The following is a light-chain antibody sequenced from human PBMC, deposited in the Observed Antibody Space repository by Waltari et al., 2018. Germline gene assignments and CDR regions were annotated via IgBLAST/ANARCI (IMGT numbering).Light chain of an antibody. Sequence: QSGLTQPPSVSGAPGQRVTISCTGSRSHIGPGYDVHWYQLLPGTAPKLLIYGNSNRPSGVPDRFSGSKSGTSASMAITGLQAEDEADYYCQSYDSSLSGSVFGGGTKLTVL. CDR1: RSHIGPGYD. V-gene: IGLV1-40*01. CDR3: QSYDSSLSGSV. CDR2: GNS. J-gene: IGLJ2*01.